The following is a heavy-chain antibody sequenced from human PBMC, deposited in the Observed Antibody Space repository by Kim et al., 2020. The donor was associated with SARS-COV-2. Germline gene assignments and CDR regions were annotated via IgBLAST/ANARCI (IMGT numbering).Heavy chain of an antibody. CDR3: ARDRIATTIWYIVGFDY. J-gene: IGHJ4*02. V-gene: IGHV3-30*04. Sequence: GGSLRLSCAASGFSFNTYSMHWVRQAPDKGLEWLAVISYDGSNKHYRDSVKGRFTISRDNSKNTLYLQMNSLSPEDTAVYYCARDRIATTIWYIVGFDYWGQGTLVTVSS. CDR2: ISYDGSNK. D-gene: IGHD2-21*01. CDR1: GFSFNTYS.